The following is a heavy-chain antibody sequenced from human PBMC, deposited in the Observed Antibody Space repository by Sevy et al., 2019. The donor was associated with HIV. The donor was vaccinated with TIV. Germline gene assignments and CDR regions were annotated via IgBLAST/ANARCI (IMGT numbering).Heavy chain of an antibody. D-gene: IGHD6-13*01. Sequence: GGSLRLSCAASGFTFSSYAFYWVRQAPGKGLEWVAVISYGGDNKFYADSVKGRFAVSRDNSKDTLFLQMNSLRSGDTAVYYCARLTSAGTWYFDSWGQGTMVTVSS. J-gene: IGHJ4*02. CDR2: ISYGGDNK. V-gene: IGHV3-30*09. CDR1: GFTFSSYA. CDR3: ARLTSAGTWYFDS.